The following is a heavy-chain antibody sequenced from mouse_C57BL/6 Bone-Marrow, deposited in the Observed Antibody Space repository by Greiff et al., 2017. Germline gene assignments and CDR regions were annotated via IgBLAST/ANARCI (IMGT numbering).Heavy chain of an antibody. D-gene: IGHD1-1*01. CDR2: INSDGGST. CDR3: ARHGTYYGSSYLYFDV. V-gene: IGHV5-2*01. J-gene: IGHJ1*03. CDR1: EYEFPSHD. Sequence: EVQGVESGGGLVQPGESLKLSCESNEYEFPSHDMSWVRKTPEKRLELVAAINSDGGSTYYPDTMERRFIIARDNTKKTLYLQMSSLRSEDTALYYCARHGTYYGSSYLYFDVWGTGTTVTVSS.